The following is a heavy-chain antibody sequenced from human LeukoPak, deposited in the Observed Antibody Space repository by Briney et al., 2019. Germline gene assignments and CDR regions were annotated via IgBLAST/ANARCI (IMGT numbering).Heavy chain of an antibody. CDR3: ALNYDYVWGSYPSGPFDY. CDR1: GYTFTSYY. J-gene: IGHJ4*02. Sequence: ASVTVSCKASGYTFTSYYMHWVRQAPGQGLEWMGIINPSGGSTSYAQKFQGRVTMTRDTSTSTVYMELSSLRSEDTAVYYCALNYDYVWGSYPSGPFDYWGQGTLVTVSS. V-gene: IGHV1-46*01. D-gene: IGHD3-16*02. CDR2: INPSGGST.